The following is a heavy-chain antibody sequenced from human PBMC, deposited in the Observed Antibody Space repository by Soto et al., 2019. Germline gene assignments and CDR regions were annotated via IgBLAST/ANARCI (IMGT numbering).Heavy chain of an antibody. J-gene: IGHJ6*02. CDR2: ISGSGGST. CDR1: GFTFSSYA. V-gene: IGHV3-23*01. CDR3: AKDLTRGYSYGTRYYYYGMDV. D-gene: IGHD5-18*01. Sequence: PGGSLRLSCAASGFTFSSYAMSWVRQAPGKGLEWVSAISGSGGSTYYADSVKGRSTISRDNSKNTLYLQMNSLRAEDTAVYYCAKDLTRGYSYGTRYYYYGMDVWGQGTTVTVSS.